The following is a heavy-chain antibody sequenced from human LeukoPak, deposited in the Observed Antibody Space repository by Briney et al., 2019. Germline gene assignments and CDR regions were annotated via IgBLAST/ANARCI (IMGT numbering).Heavy chain of an antibody. D-gene: IGHD5-24*01. J-gene: IGHJ5*02. CDR2: ISSSSSYI. V-gene: IGHV3-21*01. CDR3: AKDKMEMATISFNWFDP. Sequence: KVGGSLRLSCAASGFTFSSYSMNWVRQAPGNGLEWVSSISSSSSYIYYADSVKGRFTISRDNAKNSLYLQMNSLRAEDTAVYYCAKDKMEMATISFNWFDPWGQGTLVTVSS. CDR1: GFTFSSYS.